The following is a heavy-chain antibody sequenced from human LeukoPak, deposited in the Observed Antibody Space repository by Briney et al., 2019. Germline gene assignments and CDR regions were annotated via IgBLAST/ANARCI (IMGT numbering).Heavy chain of an antibody. J-gene: IGHJ4*02. Sequence: PSETLSLTCAVYGGSFSGYYWSWIRQPPGKGLEWIGEINHSGSTNYNPSLKSRVTISVDTSKNQFSLKLSSVTAADTAVYYCAGEGPTISDYWGQGTLVTVSS. CDR3: AGEGPTISDY. CDR1: GGSFSGYY. CDR2: INHSGST. V-gene: IGHV4-34*01. D-gene: IGHD1-26*01.